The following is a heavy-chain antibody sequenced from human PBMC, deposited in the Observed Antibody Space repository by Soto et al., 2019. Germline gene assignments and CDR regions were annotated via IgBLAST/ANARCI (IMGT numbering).Heavy chain of an antibody. D-gene: IGHD6-13*01. V-gene: IGHV3-48*01. CDR1: GFTFSSYS. CDR3: ATRSSSSWYMSDYYYYYGMDV. J-gene: IGHJ6*02. CDR2: ISSSSSTI. Sequence: EVQLVESGGGLVQPGGSLRLSCAASGFTFSSYSMNWVRQAPGKGLEWVSYISSSSSTIYYADSVKGRFTISRDNAKNSLYLQMNSLRAEDTAVYYCATRSSSSWYMSDYYYYYGMDVWGQGTTVTVSS.